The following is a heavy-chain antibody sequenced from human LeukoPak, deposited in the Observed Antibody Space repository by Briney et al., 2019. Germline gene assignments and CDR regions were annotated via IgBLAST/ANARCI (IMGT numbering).Heavy chain of an antibody. Sequence: AGGSLRLSCAASGFMFSSYAMSWVRQAPGKGLEWVSSISGSGGTTYYADSLKGRLTISRDNSKNTLYLQVDSLRAEDTALYHCAKDVMGVTRMYYFDYWGQGTLVTVSS. D-gene: IGHD3-22*01. CDR3: AKDVMGVTRMYYFDY. V-gene: IGHV3-23*01. CDR1: GFMFSSYA. CDR2: ISGSGGTT. J-gene: IGHJ4*02.